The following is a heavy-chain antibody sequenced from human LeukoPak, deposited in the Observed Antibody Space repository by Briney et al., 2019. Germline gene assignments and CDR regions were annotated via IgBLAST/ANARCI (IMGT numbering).Heavy chain of an antibody. D-gene: IGHD1-14*01. V-gene: IGHV3-48*03. CDR2: INSSGSAM. CDR1: GFTFSNYA. CDR3: ARMSKSTARGF. Sequence: GGSLRLSRAASGFTFSNYAMNWVRQAPGKGLEWVSYINSSGSAMYYTGSVKGRFTISRDNAKNSLYLQMNGLRVEDTAVYYCARMSKSTARGFRGQGTLVTVSS. J-gene: IGHJ4*02.